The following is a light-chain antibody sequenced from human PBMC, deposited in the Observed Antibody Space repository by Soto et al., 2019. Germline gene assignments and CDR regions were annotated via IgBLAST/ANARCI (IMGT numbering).Light chain of an antibody. CDR1: SSDVGAYNF. CDR3: SSYTSSNTPSV. V-gene: IGLV2-14*01. J-gene: IGLJ1*01. Sequence: QSVLTQPASVSVSPGHSITISCTGSSSDVGAYNFVSWYQHHPGKAPKLILYEVTTRPSGVSSRFSGSKSGNTASLTISGPQADDEANYYCSSYTSSNTPSVFGTGTKVTV. CDR2: EVT.